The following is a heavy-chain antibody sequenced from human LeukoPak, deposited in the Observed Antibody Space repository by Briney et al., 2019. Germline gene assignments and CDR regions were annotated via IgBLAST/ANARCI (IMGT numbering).Heavy chain of an antibody. D-gene: IGHD3-22*01. V-gene: IGHV4-59*08. CDR1: GGSISGYY. Sequence: SETLSLTCTVSGGSISGYYWSWIRQPPGKGLEWIGYIYYTGSTNYNPSLKSRVTISVDTSKNQFSLKLSSVTAADTAVYYCARRYDSTLYYYYYMDVWGEGTTVTVSS. J-gene: IGHJ6*03. CDR2: IYYTGST. CDR3: ARRYDSTLYYYYYMDV.